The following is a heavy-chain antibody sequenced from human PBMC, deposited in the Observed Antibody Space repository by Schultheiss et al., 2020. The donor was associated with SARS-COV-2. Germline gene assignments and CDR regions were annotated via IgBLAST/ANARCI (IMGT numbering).Heavy chain of an antibody. Sequence: AGSLRLSCAASGFTFSSYSMNWVRQAPGKGLEWVSSISSSSSYIYYADSVKGRFTISRDNAKNSLYLQMNSLRAEDTAVYYCARIDSSGYYAYDYWGQGTLVTVSS. J-gene: IGHJ4*02. CDR3: ARIDSSGYYAYDY. D-gene: IGHD3-22*01. CDR2: ISSSSSYI. V-gene: IGHV3-21*01. CDR1: GFTFSSYS.